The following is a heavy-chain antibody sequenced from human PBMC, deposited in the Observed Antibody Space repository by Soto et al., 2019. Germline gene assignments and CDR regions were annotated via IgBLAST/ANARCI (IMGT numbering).Heavy chain of an antibody. CDR3: ARERSSGWYVDY. J-gene: IGHJ4*02. D-gene: IGHD6-19*01. V-gene: IGHV1-8*01. CDR2: MNPNSGNT. CDR1: GYTFTSYD. Sequence: QVQLVQSGAEVKKPGASVKVSCKASGYTFTSYDVNWVRQATGQGLEWMGWMNPNSGNTGYAQKFQGRVTMTRNTSISTAYMGLSSLRSEDAAVYYCARERSSGWYVDYWGQGTLVTVSS.